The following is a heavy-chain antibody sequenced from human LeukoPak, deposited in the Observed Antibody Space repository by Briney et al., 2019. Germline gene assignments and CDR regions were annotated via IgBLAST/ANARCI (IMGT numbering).Heavy chain of an antibody. D-gene: IGHD5-24*01. Sequence: GGSLRLSCAASGFTFSSYAMSWVRQAPGKGLEWVSAISGSGGNTYYADSVKGRFTISRDNAKNSLYLQMNSLRAEDTAVYYCARGRRWLQLSDYWGQGTLVTVSS. CDR2: ISGSGGNT. CDR1: GFTFSSYA. J-gene: IGHJ4*02. CDR3: ARGRRWLQLSDY. V-gene: IGHV3-23*01.